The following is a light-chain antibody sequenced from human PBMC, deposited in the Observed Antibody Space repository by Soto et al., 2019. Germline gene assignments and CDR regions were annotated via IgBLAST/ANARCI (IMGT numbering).Light chain of an antibody. CDR1: SSDVGGYTY. CDR3: SSYTSSSTLV. J-gene: IGLJ1*01. V-gene: IGLV2-14*01. CDR2: EVN. Sequence: QSVLTQPASVSGSPGQSITIPCTGTSSDVGGYTYVSWYQQHPGKAPKLMIYEVNKRPSGVSNRFSGSKSGNTASLTISGLQAEDEADYYCSSYTSSSTLVFGTGTKVTVL.